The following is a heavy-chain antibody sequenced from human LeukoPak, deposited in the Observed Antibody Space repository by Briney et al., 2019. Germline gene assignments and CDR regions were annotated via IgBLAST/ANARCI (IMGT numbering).Heavy chain of an antibody. V-gene: IGHV3-23*01. Sequence: PGGSLRLSCAASGFTFTNYAMNWVRQAPGKGLEWVSTVSGGGSTYYADSVKGRFTISRDNSKSTLYLQLNGLRGEDTAIYYCAKDLSYSFDYWGQGALVTVSS. CDR2: VSGGGST. CDR1: GFTFTNYA. CDR3: AKDLSYSFDY. D-gene: IGHD5-18*01. J-gene: IGHJ4*02.